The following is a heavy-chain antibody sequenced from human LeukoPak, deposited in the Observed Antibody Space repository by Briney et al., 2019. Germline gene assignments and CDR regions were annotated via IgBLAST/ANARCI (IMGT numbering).Heavy chain of an antibody. J-gene: IGHJ6*03. CDR2: IYSGGST. CDR3: ARVSAARPERDYYYMDV. V-gene: IGHV3-66*02. D-gene: IGHD6-6*01. CDR1: GFTVSSNY. Sequence: GGSLRLSCAASGFTVSSNYMSWVRQAPGKGLEWVSVIYSGGSTYYADSVKGRFTISRDNSKNTLYLQMNSLRAEDTAVYYCARVSAARPERDYYYMDVWGKGTTVTVSS.